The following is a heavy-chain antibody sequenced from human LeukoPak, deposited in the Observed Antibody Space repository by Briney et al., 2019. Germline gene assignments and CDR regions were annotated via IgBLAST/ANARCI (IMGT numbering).Heavy chain of an antibody. J-gene: IGHJ4*02. V-gene: IGHV1-3*01. D-gene: IGHD6-13*01. CDR1: GYTFISYD. Sequence: ASVKVSCKASGYTFISYDINWVRQAPGQRLEWMGWINAGNGNTKYSQKFQARVTITRDTSASTAYMELSSLRSEDTAVYYCARDPIGSRWPYYFDYWGQGTLVTVSS. CDR2: INAGNGNT. CDR3: ARDPIGSRWPYYFDY.